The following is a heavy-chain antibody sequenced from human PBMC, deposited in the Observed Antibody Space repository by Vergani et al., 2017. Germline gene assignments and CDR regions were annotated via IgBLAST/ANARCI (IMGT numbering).Heavy chain of an antibody. J-gene: IGHJ2*01. CDR3: VKDNDYDADGPFDL. CDR1: GFTFQAFA. V-gene: IGHV3-9*01. D-gene: IGHD3-16*01. Sequence: VEAGGGLVQPGGSLRLSCTASGFTFQAFAFHWVRQVSGRGLEWVSGIDRNYGVKNGNSFEGRFSISRDNAKKDVFLQMNNLRNEDTALYFCVKDNDYDADGPFDLWGRGTRVTVSS. CDR2: IDRNYGV.